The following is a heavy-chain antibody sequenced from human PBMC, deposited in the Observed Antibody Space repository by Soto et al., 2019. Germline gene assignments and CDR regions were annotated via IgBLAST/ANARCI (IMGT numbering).Heavy chain of an antibody. V-gene: IGHV1-3*01. CDR1: GYTFTSYA. CDR2: INAGNGNT. J-gene: IGHJ5*02. CDR3: AREVGEYYGDFFNWFDP. D-gene: IGHD4-17*01. Sequence: QVPLVQSGAEVKKPGASVKVSCKASGYTFTSYAMHWVRQAPGQRLEWMGWINAGNGNTKYSQKFQGRVTITRDTSASTAYMELSSLRSEDTAVYYCAREVGEYYGDFFNWFDPWGQGTLVTVSS.